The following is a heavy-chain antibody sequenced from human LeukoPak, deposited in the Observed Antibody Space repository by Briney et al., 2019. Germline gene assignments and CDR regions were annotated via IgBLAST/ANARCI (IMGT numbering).Heavy chain of an antibody. V-gene: IGHV4-4*02. Sequence: SETLSLTCAVSGGSISSSNWWSWVRQPPGKGLEWIGEIYHSGSTNYNPSLKSRVTISVDTSKNQFSLKLSSVTAADTAVYYCARAASPHYDFWSGYYPTGMDVWGQGTTVTVSS. CDR1: GGSISSSNW. CDR2: IYHSGST. D-gene: IGHD3-3*01. J-gene: IGHJ6*02. CDR3: ARAASPHYDFWSGYYPTGMDV.